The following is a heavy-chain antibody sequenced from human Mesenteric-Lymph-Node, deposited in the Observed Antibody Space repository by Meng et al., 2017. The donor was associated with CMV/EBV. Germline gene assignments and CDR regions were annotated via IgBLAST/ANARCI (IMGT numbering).Heavy chain of an antibody. D-gene: IGHD1/OR15-1a*01. CDR2: IHNNIGDP. V-gene: IGHV7-4-1*02. CDR1: GYTFGNYA. J-gene: IGHJ4*02. CDR3: ARGGFSNNGRSDY. Sequence: KAYGYTFGNYAMNWVRQAPGQGPEWMGWIHNNIGDPTYAQGFTGRFVFSFDTSVSTTYLQISSLQAEDTAVYYCARGGFSNNGRSDYWGQGTLVTVSS.